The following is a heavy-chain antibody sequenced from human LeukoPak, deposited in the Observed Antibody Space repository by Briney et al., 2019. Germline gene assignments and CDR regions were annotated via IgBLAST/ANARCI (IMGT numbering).Heavy chain of an antibody. CDR3: ARITMSRFDP. CDR2: ISANGGST. CDR1: GFTFSSYA. V-gene: IGHV3-23*01. J-gene: IGHJ5*02. D-gene: IGHD3-10*02. Sequence: PGGSLRLSCAASGFTFSSYAMSWVRQAPGKGLEWVSGISANGGSTYYADSVKGRFTISRDNSKNTLYLQMNSLRAEDTAVYYCARITMSRFDPWGQGTLVTVS.